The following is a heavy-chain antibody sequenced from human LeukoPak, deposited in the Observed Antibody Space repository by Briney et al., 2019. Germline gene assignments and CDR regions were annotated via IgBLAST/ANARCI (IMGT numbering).Heavy chain of an antibody. D-gene: IGHD3-10*01. CDR1: GFTFSSYG. Sequence: GGSLRLSCAASGFTFSSYGMHWVRQAPGKGLEWVAFIRYDGSNKYYADSVKGRFTISRDNSKNTLYLQMNSLRAEDTAVYYCAKDWSLSGSPSNWFDPWGQGTLVTVSS. V-gene: IGHV3-30*02. J-gene: IGHJ5*02. CDR2: IRYDGSNK. CDR3: AKDWSLSGSPSNWFDP.